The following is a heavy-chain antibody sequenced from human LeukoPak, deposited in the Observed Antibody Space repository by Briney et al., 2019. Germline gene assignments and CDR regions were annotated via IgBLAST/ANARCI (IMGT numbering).Heavy chain of an antibody. Sequence: GGSLRLSCVSSGFTFSDYAMHWVRQAPGTGPEYVSGIRSSGGSTLYANSVKGRFSISRDNSKNTLYLQICSLRGEDMGVYYCARVQESRRFGDFFVDPYSSFGMAGAGEATTPTV. CDR1: GFTFSDYA. V-gene: IGHV3-64*01. CDR2: IRSSGGST. J-gene: IGHJ6*01. D-gene: IGHD3-10*01. CDR3: ARVQESRRFGDFFVDPYSSFGMAG.